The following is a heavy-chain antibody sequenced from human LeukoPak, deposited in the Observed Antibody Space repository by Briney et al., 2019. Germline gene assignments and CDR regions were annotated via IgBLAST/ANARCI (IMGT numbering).Heavy chain of an antibody. CDR2: IYHSGST. V-gene: IGHV4-38-2*02. Sequence: SETLSLTRTVSGYSISSGYYWGWIQQPPGKGLEWIGSIYHSGSTYYNPSLKSRVTISVDTSKNQFSLKLSSVTAADTAVYYCARENTIFGVVPPHRAFDIWGQGTMVTVSS. CDR1: GYSISSGYY. J-gene: IGHJ3*02. D-gene: IGHD3-3*01. CDR3: ARENTIFGVVPPHRAFDI.